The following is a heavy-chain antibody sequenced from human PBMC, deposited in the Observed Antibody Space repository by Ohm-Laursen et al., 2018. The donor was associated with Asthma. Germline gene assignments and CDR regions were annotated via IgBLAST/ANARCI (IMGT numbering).Heavy chain of an antibody. CDR1: AYSLTSYA. V-gene: IGHV1-18*01. CDR3: VRDLVDRFDY. J-gene: IGHJ4*02. CDR2: IYIRNT. D-gene: IGHD3-10*01. Sequence: ASVKVSCKPSAYSLTSYALSWVRQAPGQRPEWMGWIYIRNTNYAPRFRDRITMTTDASTNKAYMELGSLRSDDTAVYYCVRDLVDRFDYWGQGSLVIVSS.